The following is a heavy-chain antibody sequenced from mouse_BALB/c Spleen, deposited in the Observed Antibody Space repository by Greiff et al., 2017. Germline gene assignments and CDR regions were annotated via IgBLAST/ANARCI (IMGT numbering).Heavy chain of an antibody. J-gene: IGHJ2*01. D-gene: IGHD4-1*01. Sequence: VQLQESGAELVRPGVSVKISCKGSGYTFTDYAMHWVKQSHAKSLEWIGVISTYYGDASYNQKFKGKATMTVDKSSSTAYMELARLTSEDSAIYYCARGEDWDAYYFDYWGQGTTLTVSS. CDR1: GYTFTDYA. CDR2: ISTYYGDA. CDR3: ARGEDWDAYYFDY. V-gene: IGHV1S137*01.